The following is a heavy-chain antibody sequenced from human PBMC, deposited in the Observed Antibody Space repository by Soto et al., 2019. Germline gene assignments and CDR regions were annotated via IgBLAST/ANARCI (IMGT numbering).Heavy chain of an antibody. CDR2: IYYSGST. D-gene: IGHD5-18*01. Sequence: QVQLQESGPGLVKPSQTLSLTCTVSGGSISSGGYYWSWIRQHPGKGLEWIGYIYYSGSTYYNPSLKSRVTISVDTSKNQFSLKLSSVTAADTAVYYCARVLRGYSYGYYYYYGMDVWGQGTTVTVSS. J-gene: IGHJ6*02. CDR1: GGSISSGGYY. V-gene: IGHV4-31*03. CDR3: ARVLRGYSYGYYYYYGMDV.